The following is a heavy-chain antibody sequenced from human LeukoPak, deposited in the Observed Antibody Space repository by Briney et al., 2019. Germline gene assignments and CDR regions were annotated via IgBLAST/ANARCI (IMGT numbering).Heavy chain of an antibody. Sequence: PGRSLRLSCAASGFTFRSYGMHWVRQAPGKGLEWVAVISYDGSNKYYADSVKGRFAISRDNSKKTLYLQMNSLRAEDTAVYYCAKARWSAALYYFDYWGQGTLATVSS. CDR3: AKARWSAALYYFDY. CDR1: GFTFRSYG. J-gene: IGHJ4*02. D-gene: IGHD6-13*01. V-gene: IGHV3-30*18. CDR2: ISYDGSNK.